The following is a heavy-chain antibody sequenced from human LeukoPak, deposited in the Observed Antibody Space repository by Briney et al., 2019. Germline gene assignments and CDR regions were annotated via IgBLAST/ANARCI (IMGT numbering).Heavy chain of an antibody. Sequence: SETLSLTCTVSGGSISSYYWSWIRQPPGKGLEWIGYIYYSGSTNYNPSLKSRVTISVDTSKNQFSLKLSSVTAADTAVYYCAIGQYDSSGYPYFDYWGQGTLVTVPS. V-gene: IGHV4-59*01. CDR2: IYYSGST. CDR3: AIGQYDSSGYPYFDY. D-gene: IGHD3-22*01. J-gene: IGHJ4*02. CDR1: GGSISSYY.